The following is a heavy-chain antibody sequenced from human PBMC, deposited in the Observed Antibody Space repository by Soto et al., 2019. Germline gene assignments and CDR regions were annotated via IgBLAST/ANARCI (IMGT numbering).Heavy chain of an antibody. CDR1: DGSISSYY. V-gene: IGHV4-59*01. J-gene: IGHJ4*02. Sequence: QVQLQESGPRLVKPSETLSLTCIVSDGSISSYYWSWIRQPPGKGLEWIGYIYYSGSTNYNPSLKSRVIISVDTSKNQFSLKLSYVTAADPAVYYCARAVLPATAPFDYWGQGTLVTVSS. CDR3: ARAVLPATAPFDY. CDR2: IYYSGST. D-gene: IGHD2-2*01.